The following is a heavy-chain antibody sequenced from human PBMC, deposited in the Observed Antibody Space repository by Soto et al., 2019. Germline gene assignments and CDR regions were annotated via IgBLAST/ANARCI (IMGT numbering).Heavy chain of an antibody. CDR2: ISSSSSTI. CDR3: AKVLPLVYDTSGYHYSYFFDS. CDR1: GFTFSSYS. J-gene: IGHJ4*02. V-gene: IGHV3-48*01. D-gene: IGHD3-22*01. Sequence: GGSLRLSCAASGFTFSSYSMNWVRQAPGKGLEWVSYISSSSSTIYYADSVKGRFTISRDNSKNTLYLQMNSLRAEDTAVYYCAKVLPLVYDTSGYHYSYFFDSWGQGTLVTVSS.